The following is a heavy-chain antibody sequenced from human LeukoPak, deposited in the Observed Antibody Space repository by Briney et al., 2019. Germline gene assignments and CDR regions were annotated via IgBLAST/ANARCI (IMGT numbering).Heavy chain of an antibody. J-gene: IGHJ4*02. V-gene: IGHV3-23*01. CDR2: MSGSGGMT. Sequence: PGGSLRLSCAASGFTFSSFAMSWVRQTPGEGLEWVSAMSGSGGMTYSADSVKGRFTISRDNSEDTLYLQMNSLRVEDTAIYYCAKGPFFYYDASGYNYFDSWGQGTLVTVSS. CDR3: AKGPFFYYDASGYNYFDS. D-gene: IGHD3-22*01. CDR1: GFTFSSFA.